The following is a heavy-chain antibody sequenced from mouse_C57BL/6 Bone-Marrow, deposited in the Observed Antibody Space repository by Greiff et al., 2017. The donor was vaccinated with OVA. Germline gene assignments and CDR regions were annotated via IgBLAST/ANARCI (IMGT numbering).Heavy chain of an antibody. CDR3: ARGVVWLRLQLYYAMDY. Sequence: EVQLVESGPVLVKPGPSVKISCKASGFTFTDYYMHWVKQSHGQSLEWIGLVYPYNGGTNYNQKFKGKATLTVAPSSSPAYLELNSLTSEDSAVYYGARGVVWLRLQLYYAMDYWGQGTSVTVSS. D-gene: IGHD3-2*02. CDR1: GFTFTDYY. CDR2: VYPYNGGT. V-gene: IGHV1-36*01. J-gene: IGHJ4*01.